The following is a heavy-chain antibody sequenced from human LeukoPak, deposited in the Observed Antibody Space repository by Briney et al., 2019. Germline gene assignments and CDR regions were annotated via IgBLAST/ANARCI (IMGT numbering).Heavy chain of an antibody. CDR2: IYNSGST. CDR3: ARAGGIVVVPAAPNEYYYYGMDV. Sequence: SETLSLTCTVSGGSISSYYWSWIRQPPGKGLEWIGYIYNSGSTNYNPSLKSRVTISVDTSKNQFSLKLSSVTAADTAVYYCARAGGIVVVPAAPNEYYYYGMDVWGKGTTVTVSS. J-gene: IGHJ6*04. D-gene: IGHD2-2*01. CDR1: GGSISSYY. V-gene: IGHV4-59*01.